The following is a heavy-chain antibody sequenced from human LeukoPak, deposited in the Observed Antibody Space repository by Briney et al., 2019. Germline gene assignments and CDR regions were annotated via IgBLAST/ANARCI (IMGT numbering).Heavy chain of an antibody. CDR1: GYSFTSYW. CDR3: ARTPYYDILTGYYRDY. V-gene: IGHV5-51*01. D-gene: IGHD3-9*01. J-gene: IGHJ4*02. CDR2: IYPGDSDT. Sequence: GESLQISCKGSGYSFTSYWIGWVRQMPGKGLEWMGIIYPGDSDTRYSPSFQGQVTISADKSISTAYLQWSSLKASDTAMYYCARTPYYDILTGYYRDYWGQGTLVTVSS.